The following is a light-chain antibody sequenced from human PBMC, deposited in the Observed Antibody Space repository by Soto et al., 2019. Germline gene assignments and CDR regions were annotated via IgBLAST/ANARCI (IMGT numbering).Light chain of an antibody. CDR1: QSINTW. J-gene: IGKJ4*01. Sequence: DVKMTQSPSTLSASVGDSVTITCRASQSINTWVTWYQQTPGKAPRLLIYRASTLETGVPSRFSGSGSGTEFALTITSLQPDDFGTYYCQHYDSYPLTFGGGTRVEIK. CDR3: QHYDSYPLT. V-gene: IGKV1-5*03. CDR2: RAS.